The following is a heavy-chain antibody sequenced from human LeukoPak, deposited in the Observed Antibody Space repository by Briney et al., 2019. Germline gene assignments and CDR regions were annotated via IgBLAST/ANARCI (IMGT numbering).Heavy chain of an antibody. CDR1: GGTVSSYA. CDR3: ARGRDSYSSGWDHGEYFQH. D-gene: IGHD6-19*01. CDR2: MIPIFGTA. Sequence: GASVKVSCKASGGTVSSYAISWVRQAPGQGLEWMGGMIPIFGTANYAQKFQGRVTITADESTSTAYMELSSLRSEDTAVYYCARGRDSYSSGWDHGEYFQHWGQGTLVTVSS. J-gene: IGHJ1*01. V-gene: IGHV1-69*13.